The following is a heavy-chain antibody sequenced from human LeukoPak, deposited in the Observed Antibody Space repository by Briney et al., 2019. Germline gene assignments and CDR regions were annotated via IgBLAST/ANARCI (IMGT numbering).Heavy chain of an antibody. CDR1: GFTFSSYG. D-gene: IGHD6-19*01. J-gene: IGHJ4*02. Sequence: PGRSLRLSCAASGFTFSSYGMHWVRQAPGKGLEWVAVISYDGTNKYYADSVKGRFTISRDNSKNTLYLQMNSLRAEDTAVYYCAKDRGYNSGRGPIDYWGQGTLVTVSS. CDR3: AKDRGYNSGRGPIDY. CDR2: ISYDGTNK. V-gene: IGHV3-30*18.